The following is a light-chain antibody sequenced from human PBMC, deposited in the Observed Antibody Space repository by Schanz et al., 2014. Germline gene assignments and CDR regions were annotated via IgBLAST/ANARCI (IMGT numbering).Light chain of an antibody. Sequence: HSALTQPRSVSGSPGQSVTISCTGISSDVGSYKRVSWYQQPPGTAPKLIIYEVSNRPSGVSNRFSGSKSGNTASLTISGLQAEDEADYYCSSYAGNNKLLFGGGTKLTVL. CDR3: SSYAGNNKLL. V-gene: IGLV2-18*02. J-gene: IGLJ2*01. CDR2: EVS. CDR1: SSDVGSYKR.